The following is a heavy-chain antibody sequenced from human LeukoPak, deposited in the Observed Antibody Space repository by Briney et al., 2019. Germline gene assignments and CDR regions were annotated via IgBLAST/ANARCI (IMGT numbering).Heavy chain of an antibody. Sequence: PGGSLRLSCAASGFTFSNAWMSWVRQAPGKGLEWVGRIKSKTDGGTTDYAAPVKGRFTISRDDSKNTLYLRMNSLKTEDTAVYYCTTGDDILTGYVFDYWGQGTLVTVSS. D-gene: IGHD3-9*01. V-gene: IGHV3-15*01. CDR3: TTGDDILTGYVFDY. CDR2: IKSKTDGGTT. J-gene: IGHJ4*02. CDR1: GFTFSNAW.